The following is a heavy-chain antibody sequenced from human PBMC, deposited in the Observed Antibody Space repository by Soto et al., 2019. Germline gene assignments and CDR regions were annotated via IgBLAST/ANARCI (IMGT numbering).Heavy chain of an antibody. CDR1: GGTFSSYA. V-gene: IGHV1-69*13. J-gene: IGHJ4*02. CDR3: ARDPNYDFWSGYYTPYYFDY. D-gene: IGHD3-3*01. Sequence: GASVKVSCKASGGTFSSYAISWVRQAPGQGLEWMGGIIPIFGTANYAQKFQGRVTITADESTSTAYMELSSLRSEDTAVYYCARDPNYDFWSGYYTPYYFDYWGQGTLVTVSS. CDR2: IIPIFGTA.